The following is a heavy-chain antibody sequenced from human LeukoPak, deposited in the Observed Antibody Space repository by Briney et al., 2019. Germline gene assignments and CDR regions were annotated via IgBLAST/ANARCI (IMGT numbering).Heavy chain of an antibody. V-gene: IGHV2-5*02. Sequence: KSGPTLVKPTQTLTLTCTFSGFSLSTNGVGVGWIRQPPGKALEWLALIYWDDGKRYSPSLNSRLTITKDTSKNQVVLTMTNMDPVDTATYYRAHRGDGDYEGIFDYWGQGALVTVSS. CDR1: GFSLSTNGVG. D-gene: IGHD4-17*01. CDR3: AHRGDGDYEGIFDY. J-gene: IGHJ4*02. CDR2: IYWDDGK.